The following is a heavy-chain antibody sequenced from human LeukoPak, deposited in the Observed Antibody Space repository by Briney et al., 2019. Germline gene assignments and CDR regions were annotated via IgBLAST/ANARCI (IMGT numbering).Heavy chain of an antibody. V-gene: IGHV4-34*01. D-gene: IGHD3-10*01. CDR2: INHSGST. CDR3: ARDKGTYYYGYNWFDP. CDR1: GGSFRGYY. J-gene: IGHJ5*02. Sequence: AETLSLTCAVYGGSFRGYYWSCIRRPPGKGLEWIWEINHSGSTNYNPSLKSRVTISVDTSKNQFSLKLSSVTAADTAVYYCARDKGTYYYGYNWFDPWGQGTLVTVSS.